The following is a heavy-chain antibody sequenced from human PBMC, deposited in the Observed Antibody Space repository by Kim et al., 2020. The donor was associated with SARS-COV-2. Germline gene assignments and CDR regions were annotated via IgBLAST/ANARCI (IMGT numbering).Heavy chain of an antibody. D-gene: IGHD3-9*01. CDR3: ARVSHYDILTGYYAWGSRGGYFDY. CDR1: GFTFSSYS. CDR2: ISSSSSTI. V-gene: IGHV3-48*02. J-gene: IGHJ4*02. Sequence: GGSLRLSCAASGFTFSSYSMNWVRQAPGKGLEWVSYISSSSSTIYYADSVKGRFTISRDNAKNSLYLQMNSLRDEDTAVYYCARVSHYDILTGYYAWGSRGGYFDYWGQGTLVTVSS.